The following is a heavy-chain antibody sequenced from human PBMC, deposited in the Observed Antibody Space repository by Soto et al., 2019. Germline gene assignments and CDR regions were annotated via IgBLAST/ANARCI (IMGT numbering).Heavy chain of an antibody. CDR3: ARPAERGYSYGYADY. V-gene: IGHV3-33*01. CDR2: IWYDGSNK. CDR1: GFTFSSYG. Sequence: GGSLRLSCAASGFTFSSYGMHWVRQAPGKGLEWVAVIWYDGSNKYYADSVKGRFTISRDNSKNTLYLQMNSLRAEDTAVYYCARPAERGYSYGYADYWGQGTLVTVSS. D-gene: IGHD5-18*01. J-gene: IGHJ4*02.